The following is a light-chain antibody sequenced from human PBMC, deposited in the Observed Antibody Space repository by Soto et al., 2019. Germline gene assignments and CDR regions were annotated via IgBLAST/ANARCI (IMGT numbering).Light chain of an antibody. J-gene: IGLJ3*02. V-gene: IGLV2-14*01. CDR1: SSDVGGYNY. CDR3: SSYTITNSWV. Sequence: QSALTQAASVSGSPGQSITISCTGTSSDVGGYNYVSWYQQHPGKAPRLIIYDVSNRPSGVSTRFSGSKSGNTASLTISGLQAEDEADYSCSSYTITNSWVFGGGTKLTLL. CDR2: DVS.